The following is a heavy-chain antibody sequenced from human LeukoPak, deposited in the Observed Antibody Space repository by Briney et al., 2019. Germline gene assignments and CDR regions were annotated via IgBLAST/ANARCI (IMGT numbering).Heavy chain of an antibody. D-gene: IGHD6-13*01. CDR2: ISGSGSYT. CDR1: GFTFSDYY. CDR3: ARVRYSSRWNYFDQ. Sequence: GGSLRPSCAASGFTFSDYYMTWISQAPGKGLEWVSYISGSGSYTNYADSVKGRFTISRDNAKNSLYLQMNSLRAEDTAMYYCARVRYSSRWNYFDQWGQGTLVTVSS. V-gene: IGHV3-11*05. J-gene: IGHJ4*02.